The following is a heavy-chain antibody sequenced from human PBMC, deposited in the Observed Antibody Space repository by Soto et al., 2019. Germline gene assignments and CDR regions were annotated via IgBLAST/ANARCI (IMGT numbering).Heavy chain of an antibody. J-gene: IGHJ6*02. CDR2: IDWDDDK. Sequence: TLSLTCAVSGGSISSGGYSWSWIRQPPGKGLEWLALIDWDDDKYYSTSLKTRLTISKDTSKNQVVLTMTNMDPVDTATYYCARGRDGSYSYYYYGMDVWGQGTTVTVSS. D-gene: IGHD3-10*01. V-gene: IGHV2-70*01. CDR1: GGSISSGGYS. CDR3: ARGRDGSYSYYYYGMDV.